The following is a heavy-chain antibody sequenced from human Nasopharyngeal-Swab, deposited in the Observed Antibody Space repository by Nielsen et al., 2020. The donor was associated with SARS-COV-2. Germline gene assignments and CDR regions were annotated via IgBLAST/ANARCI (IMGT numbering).Heavy chain of an antibody. CDR3: ARAPMVRGVIRHYYYYGMDV. V-gene: IGHV4-30-4*08. D-gene: IGHD3-10*01. CDR2: IYYSGST. CDR1: GGSFSGYY. J-gene: IGHJ6*02. Sequence: SETLSLTCAVYGGSFSGYYWSWIRQPPGKGLEWIGYIYYSGSTYYNPSLKSRVTISVDTSKNQFSLKLSSVTAADTAVYYCARAPMVRGVIRHYYYYGMDVWGQGTTVTVSS.